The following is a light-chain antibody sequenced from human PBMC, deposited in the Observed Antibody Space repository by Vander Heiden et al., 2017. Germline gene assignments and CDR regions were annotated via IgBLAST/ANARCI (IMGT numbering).Light chain of an antibody. J-gene: IGKJ4*01. CDR2: DAS. V-gene: IGKV1-33*01. CDR1: QDISNY. Sequence: DIQMTQSPSSLSASVGDRVTITCQASQDISNYLNWYQQKPGKAPKLLIYDASKLETGVPSRFSGSGSGTDFTFTISSLQPEDIATYYCQQDDNQLTFGGGTKVEIK. CDR3: QQDDNQLT.